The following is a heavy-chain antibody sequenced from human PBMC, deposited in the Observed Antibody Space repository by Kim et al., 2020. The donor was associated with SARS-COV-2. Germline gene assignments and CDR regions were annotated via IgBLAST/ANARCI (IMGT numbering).Heavy chain of an antibody. Sequence: SETLSLTCTVSGGSISSSSYYWGWIRQPPGKGLEWIGSIYYSGSTYYNPSLKSRVTISVDTSKNQFSLKLSSVTAADTAVYYCARRSRGELQNNWFDPWGQGTLVTVSS. D-gene: IGHD3-10*01. CDR1: GGSISSSSYY. J-gene: IGHJ5*02. CDR2: IYYSGST. V-gene: IGHV4-39*01. CDR3: ARRSRGELQNNWFDP.